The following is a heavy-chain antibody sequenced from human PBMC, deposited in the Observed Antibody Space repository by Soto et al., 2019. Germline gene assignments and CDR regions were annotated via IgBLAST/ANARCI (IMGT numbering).Heavy chain of an antibody. CDR2: IYSSGDP. J-gene: IGHJ4*02. CDR1: GGSISSSAYY. Sequence: SETLSLTCTVSGGSISSSAYYWSWVRQHPGKGLEWIGYIYSSGDPYYNPSLKSRVTISGPTSKNQFSLRLSSVTAADTAVYYCARASTVTQDYWGGGTLVTVSS. CDR3: ARASTVTQDY. V-gene: IGHV4-31*03. D-gene: IGHD4-4*01.